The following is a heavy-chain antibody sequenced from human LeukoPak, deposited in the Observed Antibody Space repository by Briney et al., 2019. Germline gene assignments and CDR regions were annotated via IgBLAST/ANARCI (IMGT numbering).Heavy chain of an antibody. CDR2: INPDSGGT. Sequence: ASVEVSCKASGYIFIGYYMYWVRQAPGQGLEWMGRINPDSGGTEYAQNLQGRITMTRDTSISTAYMELSRLGSDDTAVYYCARGEDCGGGSCEKYCGQGTPVTVSS. D-gene: IGHD2-15*01. V-gene: IGHV1-2*06. CDR1: GYIFIGYY. J-gene: IGHJ4*02. CDR3: ARGEDCGGGSCEKY.